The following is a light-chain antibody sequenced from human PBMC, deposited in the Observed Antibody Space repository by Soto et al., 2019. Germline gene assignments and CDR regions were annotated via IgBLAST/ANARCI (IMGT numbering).Light chain of an antibody. Sequence: EIVLTQSPGTLSLSPGERATLSCRSSQSVSSSYLAWCQQKPGQAPRLLIYGASSRATGITHRLSGSGAGTDFTLTISRRQHEDFAVYYCHQYGSSPPLTFGQGTKVEIK. CDR2: GAS. CDR1: QSVSSSY. CDR3: HQYGSSPPLT. V-gene: IGKV3-20*01. J-gene: IGKJ1*01.